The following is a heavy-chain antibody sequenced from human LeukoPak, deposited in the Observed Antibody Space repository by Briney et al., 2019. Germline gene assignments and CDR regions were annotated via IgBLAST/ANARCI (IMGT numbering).Heavy chain of an antibody. CDR1: LPLQCKL. CDR3: ARIISSWYNWFYP. D-gene: IGHD2-8*02. J-gene: IGHJ5*02. Sequence: PWGSPRLFLAGLGLPLQCKLLGLVREAPGKGLEWVSVIYSGGSTYYADSVKGRFTISEDNSKNTLYLQMKSLRAEDTPVYYCARIISSWYNWFYPWGQGTLVTVSS. CDR2: IYSGGST. V-gene: IGHV3-53*05.